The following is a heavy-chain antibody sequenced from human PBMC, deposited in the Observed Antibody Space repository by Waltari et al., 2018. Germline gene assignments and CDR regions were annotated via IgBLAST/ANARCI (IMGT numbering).Heavy chain of an antibody. D-gene: IGHD6-13*01. V-gene: IGHV3-49*03. CDR3: TRGGSSWYLGSLY. J-gene: IGHJ4*02. Sequence: EVQLVKSGGGLVQPGRSLRLPCTASGFTFGDYAMSWFRQAPGKGLEWVGFIRSKAYGGTTEYAASVKGRFTISRDDSKSIAYLQMNSLKTEDTAVYYCTRGGSSWYLGSLYWGQGTLVTVSS. CDR1: GFTFGDYA. CDR2: IRSKAYGGTT.